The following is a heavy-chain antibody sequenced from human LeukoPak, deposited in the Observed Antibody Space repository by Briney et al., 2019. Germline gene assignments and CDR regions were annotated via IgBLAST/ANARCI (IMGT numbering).Heavy chain of an antibody. V-gene: IGHV3-7*01. CDR3: ARVPGYSYGPYYYYYGMDV. Sequence: GGSLRLSCAASGFTFSSYWISWVRQAPGKGLVWVANIKQDGSEKYYVDSVKGRFTISRDNAKNSLYLQMNSLRAEDTAVYYCARVPGYSYGPYYYYYGMDVWGQGTTVTVSS. J-gene: IGHJ6*02. CDR1: GFTFSSYW. CDR2: IKQDGSEK. D-gene: IGHD5-18*01.